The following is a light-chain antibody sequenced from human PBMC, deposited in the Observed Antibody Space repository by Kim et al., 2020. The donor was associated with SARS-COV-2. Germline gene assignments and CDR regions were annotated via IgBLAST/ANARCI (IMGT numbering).Light chain of an antibody. CDR2: QDT. Sequence: SYELTQPPSVSVSPGQTASITCSGEKLGEKYACWYQQKPGQSPVLVIYQDTKRPSGIPERFSGSNSGNTATLTISGTQAMDEADYYCQTWDSITVVFGGGTKLTVL. CDR1: KLGEKY. V-gene: IGLV3-1*01. CDR3: QTWDSITVV. J-gene: IGLJ2*01.